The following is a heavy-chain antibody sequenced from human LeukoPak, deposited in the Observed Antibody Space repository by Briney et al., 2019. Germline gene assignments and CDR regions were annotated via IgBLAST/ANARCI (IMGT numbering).Heavy chain of an antibody. CDR3: ARGRRVRGVIGNNWFDP. Sequence: PSETLSLTCAVYGGSFSGYYWSWIRQPPGKGLEWIGEINHSGSTNYNPSLKSRVTISVDTSKNQFSLKLSSVTAADTAVYYCARGRRVRGVIGNNWFDPWGQGTLVTVSS. CDR1: GGSFSGYY. J-gene: IGHJ5*02. V-gene: IGHV4-34*01. CDR2: INHSGST. D-gene: IGHD3-10*01.